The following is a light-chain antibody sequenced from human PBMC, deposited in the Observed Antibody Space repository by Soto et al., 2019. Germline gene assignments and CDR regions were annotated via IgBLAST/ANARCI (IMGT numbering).Light chain of an antibody. V-gene: IGKV1-5*03. J-gene: IGKJ1*01. Sequence: DIQMTQSPSTLSGSVGDRVTITCRASQTISSWLAWYQQKPGKAPKLLIYKASSLESGVPSRFSGSGSGTEFTLTISSLQPDDFATYYCQQYNSYGTFGQGTKV. CDR1: QTISSW. CDR3: QQYNSYGT. CDR2: KAS.